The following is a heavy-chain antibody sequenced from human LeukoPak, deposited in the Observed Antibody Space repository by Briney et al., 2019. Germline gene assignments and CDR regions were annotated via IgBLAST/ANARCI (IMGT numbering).Heavy chain of an antibody. CDR3: ARDREQLVPQLDAFDI. V-gene: IGHV4-30-2*01. D-gene: IGHD6-6*01. CDR1: GGSISSGGYY. Sequence: SETLSLTCTVSGGSISSGGYYWSWIRQPPGKGLEWIGYIYHSGSTYYNPSLKSRVTISVDRSKNQFSLKLSSVTAADTAVYYCARDREQLVPQLDAFDIWGQGTMVTVSS. J-gene: IGHJ3*02. CDR2: IYHSGST.